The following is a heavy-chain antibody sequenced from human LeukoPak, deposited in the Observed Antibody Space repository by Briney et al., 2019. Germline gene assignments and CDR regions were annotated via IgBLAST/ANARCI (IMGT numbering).Heavy chain of an antibody. D-gene: IGHD1-14*01. CDR1: GGTFSSYA. V-gene: IGHV1-69*05. CDR2: IIPIFGTA. J-gene: IGHJ4*02. Sequence: SVKVSCKASGGTFSSYAISWVRQAPGQGLEWMGGIIPIFGTANYAQKFQGRVTITTDESTSTAYMELSRLKSEDTAVYYCARDRPRARYFDYWGQGTLVTVSS. CDR3: ARDRPRARYFDY.